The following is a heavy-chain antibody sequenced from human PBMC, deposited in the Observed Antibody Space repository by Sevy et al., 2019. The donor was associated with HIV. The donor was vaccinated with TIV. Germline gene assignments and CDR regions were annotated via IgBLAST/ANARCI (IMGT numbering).Heavy chain of an antibody. CDR3: VTPIVVGRDY. CDR2: FDEDGEI. CDR1: GNTLSELS. V-gene: IGHV1-24*01. Sequence: ASVKVSCKVSGNTLSELSIHWVRQAPGKGLEGMGGFDEDGEILYAQKFQDRVIMTEDISTDTAYMELSSLRSEDRAVYYCVTPIVVGRDYWGQGTLVTVSS. J-gene: IGHJ4*02. D-gene: IGHD2-21*01.